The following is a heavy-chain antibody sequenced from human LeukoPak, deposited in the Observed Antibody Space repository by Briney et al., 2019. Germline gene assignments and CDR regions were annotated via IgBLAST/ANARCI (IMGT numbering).Heavy chain of an antibody. V-gene: IGHV4-31*03. CDR3: ARDVEYGVLGYYYGMDV. Sequence: TLSLTCTVSGGSISSGGYYWSWIRQHPGKGLEWIGYIYYSGSTYYNPSLKSRVNISVDTSKNQFSLKLSSVTAADTAVYYCARDVEYGVLGYYYGMDVWGQGTTVTVSS. J-gene: IGHJ6*02. CDR1: GGSISSGGYY. CDR2: IYYSGST. D-gene: IGHD2-2*01.